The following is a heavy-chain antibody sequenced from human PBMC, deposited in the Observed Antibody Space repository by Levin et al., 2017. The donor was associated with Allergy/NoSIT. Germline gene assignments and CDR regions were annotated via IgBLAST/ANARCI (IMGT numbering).Heavy chain of an antibody. J-gene: IGHJ4*02. Sequence: MTSETLSLTCTVSGGSINNYYWSWIRQPPGKGLEWIGYIYYSGSTNYNPSLKSRVTISVDTSKNQFSLYLSSVTAADTAVYYCARGPNRYYFDYWGQGTLVTVSS. CDR3: ARGPNRYYFDY. V-gene: IGHV4-59*01. CDR2: IYYSGST. CDR1: GGSINNYY.